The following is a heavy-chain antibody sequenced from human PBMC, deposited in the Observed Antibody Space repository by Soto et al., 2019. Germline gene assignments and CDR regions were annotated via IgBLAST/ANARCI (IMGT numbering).Heavy chain of an antibody. V-gene: IGHV4-59*02. Sequence: SETLSLTCTVSGGSVSSYYWSWIRQPPGKGLEWIGYIYYSGSTNYNPSLKSRVTISVDTSKNQFSLKLSSVTAADTAVYYCARAFSSSGWSLDYFDYWGQGTLVTVSS. CDR1: GGSVSSYY. J-gene: IGHJ4*02. D-gene: IGHD6-19*01. CDR2: IYYSGST. CDR3: ARAFSSSGWSLDYFDY.